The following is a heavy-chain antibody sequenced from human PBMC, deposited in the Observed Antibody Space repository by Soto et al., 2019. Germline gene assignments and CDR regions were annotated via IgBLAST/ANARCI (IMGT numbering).Heavy chain of an antibody. V-gene: IGHV3-23*01. J-gene: IGHJ4*02. CDR3: AKPRCAQKPPHSQYFFDH. CDR2: ISGAGAGT. CDR1: GFTFGSYA. Sequence: GGSLRLSCAASGFTFGSYAMNWVRQVPGKGLEWVSTISGAGAGTYYADSVKGRFTISRDNSKNTVFLQMNSLRAEDTAVYYCAKPRCAQKPPHSQYFFDHWGQGTLVTVTA. D-gene: IGHD2-8*01.